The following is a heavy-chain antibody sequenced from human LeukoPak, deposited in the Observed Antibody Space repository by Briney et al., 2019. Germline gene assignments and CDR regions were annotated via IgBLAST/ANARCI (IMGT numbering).Heavy chain of an antibody. D-gene: IGHD6-13*01. CDR1: GCIFSSYA. V-gene: IGHV1-69*05. Sequence: SVKVSCKGSGCIFSSYAISWVRQAPGQELAWMGGIISIFGTANYAQKFQGRVTNTTDASTSTAHMELSSLKSEDTAVYYCARVGGDLSSSWYLDLYIDYWGQGTLVTVSS. J-gene: IGHJ4*02. CDR3: ARVGGDLSSSWYLDLYIDY. CDR2: IISIFGTA.